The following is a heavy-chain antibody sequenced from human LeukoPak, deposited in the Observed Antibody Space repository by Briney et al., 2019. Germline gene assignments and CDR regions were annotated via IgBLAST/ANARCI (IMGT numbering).Heavy chain of an antibody. D-gene: IGHD2-15*01. CDR1: GFTFSSYA. CDR3: ARDGIVVVVAATPGVYGMDV. V-gene: IGHV3-30-3*01. CDR2: ISYDGSNK. Sequence: GRSLRLFCAASGFTFSSYAMHWVRQAPGKGLEWVAVISYDGSNKYYADSVKGRFTISRDNSKNTLYLQMNSLRAEDTAVYYCARDGIVVVVAATPGVYGMDVWGQGTTVTVSS. J-gene: IGHJ6*02.